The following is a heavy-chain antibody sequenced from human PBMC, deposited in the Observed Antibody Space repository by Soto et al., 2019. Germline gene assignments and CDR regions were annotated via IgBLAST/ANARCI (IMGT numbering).Heavy chain of an antibody. D-gene: IGHD1-1*01. Sequence: GASVNVSCKTSGYTFTTFFLHWMRQAPGQRLEWMGWINPANGDTMYSQKFLGRVSNTRDTSATTAYMELTSLTSEDTAIYYCARGPSTGCFDSWGQGALVTVSS. J-gene: IGHJ4*02. CDR1: GYTFTTFF. CDR3: ARGPSTGCFDS. CDR2: INPANGDT. V-gene: IGHV1-3*01.